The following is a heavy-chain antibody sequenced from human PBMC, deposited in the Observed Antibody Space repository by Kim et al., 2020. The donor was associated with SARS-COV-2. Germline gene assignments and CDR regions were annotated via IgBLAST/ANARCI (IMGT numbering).Heavy chain of an antibody. V-gene: IGHV3-48*04. D-gene: IGHD3-10*01. Sequence: YYADSVKGRFTISRDNAKNSLYLQMNSLRAEDTAVYYCASYGSYFGWFDPWGQGTLVTVSS. J-gene: IGHJ5*02. CDR3: ASYGSYFGWFDP.